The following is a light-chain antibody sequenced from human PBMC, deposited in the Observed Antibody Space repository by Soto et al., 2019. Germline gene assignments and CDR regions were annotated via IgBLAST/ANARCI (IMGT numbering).Light chain of an antibody. J-gene: IGKJ2*01. Sequence: DIQMTQSPSSLSASVGDRVTITCRASQSISIYLNWYQQKPGKAPKLLIYAASSLQSGVPSRFSGSGSGTDFTLTISRLQPEDFATYYCQHSYSTPPYTFGQGTKLEIK. CDR1: QSISIY. CDR2: AAS. CDR3: QHSYSTPPYT. V-gene: IGKV1-39*01.